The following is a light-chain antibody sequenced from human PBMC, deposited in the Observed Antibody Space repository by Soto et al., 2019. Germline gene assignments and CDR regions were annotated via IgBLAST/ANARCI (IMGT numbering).Light chain of an antibody. V-gene: IGLV2-23*01. J-gene: IGLJ1*01. CDR2: EGS. Sequence: QSFLTQPASVSGSPGQSITIACTVTSRDVGNYNLVSWYQHHPGKAPKLMIYEGSKRPSGVSNRFSGSKSGNTASLTISGLQAEDEADYYCCSFAAGSTPYVFGTGTKVTVL. CDR1: SRDVGNYNL. CDR3: CSFAAGSTPYV.